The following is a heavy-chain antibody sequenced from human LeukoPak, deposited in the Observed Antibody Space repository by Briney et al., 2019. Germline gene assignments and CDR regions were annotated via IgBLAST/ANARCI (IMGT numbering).Heavy chain of an antibody. CDR3: AKDPGAYYDILTGYDFDY. CDR2: ISGSGGST. CDR1: GFTFSSYA. Sequence: GGSLRLSCAASGFTFSSYAMSWVRQAPGKGLEWVSAISGSGGSTYYADSVKGRFTISRDNPKNTLYLQMNSLRAEGTAVYYCAKDPGAYYDILTGYDFDYWGQGTLVTVSS. D-gene: IGHD3-9*01. J-gene: IGHJ4*02. V-gene: IGHV3-23*01.